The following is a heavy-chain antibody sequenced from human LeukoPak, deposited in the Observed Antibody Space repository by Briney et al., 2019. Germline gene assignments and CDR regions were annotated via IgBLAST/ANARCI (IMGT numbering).Heavy chain of an antibody. D-gene: IGHD6-13*01. V-gene: IGHV1-69*05. CDR3: ASPTRYSSSWFLLY. CDR2: IIPIFGTA. J-gene: IGHJ4*02. CDR1: GGTFTSYA. Sequence: EASVKVSCKASGGTFTSYAISWVRQAPGQGLEWMGGIIPIFGTANYAQKFQGRVTITTDESTSTAYMELSSQRSEETAVYYCASPTRYSSSWFLLYCGQGNLVTVSS.